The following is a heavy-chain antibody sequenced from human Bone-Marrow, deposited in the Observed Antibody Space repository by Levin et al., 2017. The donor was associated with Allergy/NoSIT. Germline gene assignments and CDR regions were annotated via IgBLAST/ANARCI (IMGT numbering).Heavy chain of an antibody. J-gene: IGHJ6*02. CDR1: GYTFSSYD. Sequence: ASVKVSFKASGYTFSSYDINWVRQATGQGLEWMGWMNSKTGETAYAQKFLGRLTMTRNTSISTAYMELSSLRSDDTAVYYCARKDSNYELGDFYFHGMDVWGQGTTVTVSS. D-gene: IGHD4-11*01. CDR3: ARKDSNYELGDFYFHGMDV. V-gene: IGHV1-8*01. CDR2: MNSKTGET.